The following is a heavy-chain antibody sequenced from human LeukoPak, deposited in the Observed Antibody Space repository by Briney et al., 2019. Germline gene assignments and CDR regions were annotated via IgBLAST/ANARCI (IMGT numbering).Heavy chain of an antibody. CDR2: IKQDGSKK. J-gene: IGHJ4*02. CDR3: ARDSIDPGVAAAGNYDY. CDR1: GFTFSTYW. Sequence: GGSLRLSCAASGFTFSTYWMSWVRQAPGKGLEWVANIKQDGSKKYYVDSVRGRFTISSDNATNSLYLQMNSLRAEDPAVYYCARDSIDPGVAAAGNYDYWGQGTLVTVSA. V-gene: IGHV3-7*01. D-gene: IGHD6-13*01.